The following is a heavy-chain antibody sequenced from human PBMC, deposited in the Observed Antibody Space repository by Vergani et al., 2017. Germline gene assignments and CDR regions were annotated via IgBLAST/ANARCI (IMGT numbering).Heavy chain of an antibody. CDR3: AKELIVPGAVPIVTPFDH. Sequence: EVQLLESGGGVVQPGGSLRLSCAASGFTFSGHAMSWVRQAPGKGLGWVSGNTSSGRTTNYADSLNGRFTISRDNSKDTLYLQMNNVRADDTAVYYCAKELIVPGAVPIVTPFDHWGQGTLVTVSS. D-gene: IGHD6-13*01. CDR1: GFTFSGHA. CDR2: NTSSGRTT. J-gene: IGHJ4*02. V-gene: IGHV3-23*01.